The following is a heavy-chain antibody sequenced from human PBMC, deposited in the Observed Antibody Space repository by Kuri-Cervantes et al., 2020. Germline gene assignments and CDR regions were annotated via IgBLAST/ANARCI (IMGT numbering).Heavy chain of an antibody. Sequence: LSLTCAASGFTFSSYGIHWVRQAPGKGLEWVAVIWYDGSNKYYTDSVKGRFTISRDNSKKTLYLQMNWLRAEDTAVYYCAKREWRSLYYFDSWGQGSLVTVSS. J-gene: IGHJ4*02. CDR3: AKREWRSLYYFDS. V-gene: IGHV3-33*06. CDR2: IWYDGSNK. D-gene: IGHD1-26*01. CDR1: GFTFSSYG.